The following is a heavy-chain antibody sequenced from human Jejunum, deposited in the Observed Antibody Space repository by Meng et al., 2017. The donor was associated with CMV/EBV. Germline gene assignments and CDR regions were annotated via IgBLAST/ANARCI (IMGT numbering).Heavy chain of an antibody. CDR1: GFTFSSYN. CDR2: ISSSSRYI. V-gene: IGHV3-21*01. Sequence: EVQLVDSGGGLVKPGGYLRLSCIGSGFTFSSYNMNWVCQAPGKGLEWVSSISSSSRYINYADSVKGRFTISRDNAKNSLYLQMNSLRVEDTAIYYCARDIDHWGQGTLVTVSS. J-gene: IGHJ5*02. CDR3: ARDIDH.